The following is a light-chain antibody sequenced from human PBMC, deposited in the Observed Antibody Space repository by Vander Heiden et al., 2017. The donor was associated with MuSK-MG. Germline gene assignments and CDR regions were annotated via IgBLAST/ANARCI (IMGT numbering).Light chain of an antibody. J-gene: IGLJ3*02. CDR3: AAWDASRNAWV. Sequence: SVLTQPPSASWTPGQRVTISCSGSSSNIGSNNVIGYQQLPGTAPNLLIYSNNQRPSGVPDRFSGSKSGTAAALAISGLQAEDEADYYCAAWDASRNAWVFGGGTKLTVL. CDR1: SSNIGSNN. CDR2: SNN. V-gene: IGLV1-44*01.